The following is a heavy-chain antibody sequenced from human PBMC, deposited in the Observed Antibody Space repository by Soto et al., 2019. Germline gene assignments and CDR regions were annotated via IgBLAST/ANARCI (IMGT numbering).Heavy chain of an antibody. CDR1: GGTFSSYT. J-gene: IGHJ4*02. D-gene: IGHD3-3*01. Sequence: SVKVSCKASGGTFSSYTISWVRQAPGQGLEWMGRIIPILGIANYAQKFQSRVTITADKSTSTAYMELSSLRSEDTAVYYCARTIFGVVTYFDDSGQGTRVTVAS. CDR3: ARTIFGVVTYFDD. V-gene: IGHV1-69*02. CDR2: IIPILGIA.